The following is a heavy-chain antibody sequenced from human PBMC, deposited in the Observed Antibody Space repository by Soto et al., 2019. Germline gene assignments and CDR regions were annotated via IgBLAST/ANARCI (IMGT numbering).Heavy chain of an antibody. Sequence: ASVKVSCKVSGYTLIELSMHWVRQAPGKGLEWMGRFDPENGERIYAQKFQGRVTMTEDTSTDTAYMELSSLRSEDTAVYYCARSGPIHYYDSSGPLHYLDYWGQGTLVTVSS. V-gene: IGHV1-24*01. J-gene: IGHJ4*02. CDR2: FDPENGER. D-gene: IGHD3-22*01. CDR3: ARSGPIHYYDSSGPLHYLDY. CDR1: GYTLIELS.